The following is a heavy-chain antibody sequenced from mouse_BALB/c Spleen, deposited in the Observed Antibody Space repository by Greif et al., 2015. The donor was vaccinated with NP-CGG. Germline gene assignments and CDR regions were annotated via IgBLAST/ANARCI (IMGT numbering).Heavy chain of an antibody. D-gene: IGHD1-2*01. CDR3: ARYVYGSFDY. CDR2: INPGSGGT. Sequence: VQVVESGAELVRPGTSVKVSCKASGYAFTNYLIEWVKQRPGQGLEWIGVINPGSGGTNYNEKFKGKATLTADKSSSTAYMQLSSLTSDDSAVYFCARYVYGSFDYWGQGTTLTVSS. V-gene: IGHV1-54*01. CDR1: GYAFTNYL. J-gene: IGHJ2*01.